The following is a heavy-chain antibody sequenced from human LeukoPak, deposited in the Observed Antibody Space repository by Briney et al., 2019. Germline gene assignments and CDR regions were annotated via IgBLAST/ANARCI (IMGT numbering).Heavy chain of an antibody. V-gene: IGHV4-59*01. CDR2: IYYSGST. CDR3: ARNNAPSFSSGWYGWFDP. D-gene: IGHD6-19*01. Sequence: SETLSLTCTVSGGSISSYYWSCIRQPPGKGLELIGYIYYSGSTNYNPSLKSRVTISVDTSKNQFSLKLSSVTAADTAVYYCARNNAPSFSSGWYGWFDPWGQGTLVTVSS. J-gene: IGHJ5*02. CDR1: GGSISSYY.